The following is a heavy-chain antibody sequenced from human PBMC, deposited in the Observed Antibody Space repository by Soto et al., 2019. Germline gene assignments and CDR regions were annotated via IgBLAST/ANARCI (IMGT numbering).Heavy chain of an antibody. D-gene: IGHD3-3*01. CDR2: IIPIFGTA. V-gene: IGHV1-69*13. J-gene: IGHJ4*02. CDR1: GGTFSSYA. CDR3: ARAIVPDPATHYDFWSGSHDY. Sequence: GASVKVSCKASGGTFSSYAISWVRQAPGQGLEWMGGIIPIFGTANYAQKFQGRVTITADESTSTAYMELSSLRSEDTAVYYCARAIVPDPATHYDFWSGSHDYWGQGTLVTVSS.